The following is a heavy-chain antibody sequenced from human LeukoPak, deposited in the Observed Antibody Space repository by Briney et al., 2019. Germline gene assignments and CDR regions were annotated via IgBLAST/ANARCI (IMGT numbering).Heavy chain of an antibody. CDR3: AREGGSSSSALDY. V-gene: IGHV4-34*01. D-gene: IGHD6-6*01. CDR2: INRSGST. CDR1: GGSFSGYY. J-gene: IGHJ4*02. Sequence: SETLSLTCAVYGGSFSGYYWSWIRQPPGKGLEWIGEINRSGSTNYNPSLKSRVTISVDTSKNQFSLKLSSVTAADTAVYYCAREGGSSSSALDYWGQGTLVTVSS.